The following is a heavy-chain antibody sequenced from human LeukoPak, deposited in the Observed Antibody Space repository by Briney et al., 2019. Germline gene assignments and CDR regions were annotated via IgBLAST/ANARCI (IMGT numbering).Heavy chain of an antibody. CDR2: INHSGST. J-gene: IGHJ4*02. CDR1: GGSFSGYY. V-gene: IGHV4-34*01. Sequence: SETLSLTCAVYGGSFSGYYWSWIRQPPGKGLEWIGEINHSGSTNYNPSLKSRVTISVGTSKNQFSLKLSSVTAADTAVYYCARALDHYSKSKWGQGTLVTVSS. D-gene: IGHD6-13*01. CDR3: ARALDHYSKSK.